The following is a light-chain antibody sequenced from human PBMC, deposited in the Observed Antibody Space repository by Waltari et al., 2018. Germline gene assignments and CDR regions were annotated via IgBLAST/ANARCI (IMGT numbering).Light chain of an antibody. CDR2: KDN. CDR3: SSVDSSFKGL. V-gene: IGLV3-10*01. Sequence: SYELTQPPSVSVSPGQTARITCYGETLPRQFAYWYQQKSGQAPVLVIFKDNKRPSGSPERFSGSISGTTATLTISGAQVEDEADYYCSSVDSSFKGLFGAGTKVTVL. J-gene: IGLJ1*01. CDR1: TLPRQF.